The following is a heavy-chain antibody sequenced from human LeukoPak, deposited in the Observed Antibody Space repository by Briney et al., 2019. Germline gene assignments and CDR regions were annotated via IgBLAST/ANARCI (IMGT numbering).Heavy chain of an antibody. J-gene: IGHJ4*02. D-gene: IGHD2-2*01. CDR2: ISYSGTT. CDR3: ARDPGYCSTMSCDASRYFDY. V-gene: IGHV4-31*03. Sequence: LTLIYRASGGCIRSGSCEWNWIRQYPGKGTEWIGYISYSGTTFYSASLQSRMTISRDTSKNQFSLQLHSVTAADTAFYYCARDPGYCSTMSCDASRYFDYWGQGTRVIVRS. CDR1: GGCIRSGSCE.